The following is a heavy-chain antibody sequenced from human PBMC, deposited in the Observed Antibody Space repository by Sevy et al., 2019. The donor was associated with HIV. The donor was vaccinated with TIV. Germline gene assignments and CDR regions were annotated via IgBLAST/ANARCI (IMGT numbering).Heavy chain of an antibody. D-gene: IGHD6-19*01. CDR2: IYYTGST. CDR3: AGEAVALDY. V-gene: IGHV4-39*02. Sequence: SETLSLTCTVSGDSISSNNFYWGWVRQPPEKGLEWIGSIYYTGSTYYNPSLKSRVTISVDTSKNQFSLKLTSVTAADTAVYYCAGEAVALDYWGQGTLVTVSS. J-gene: IGHJ4*01. CDR1: GDSISSNNFY.